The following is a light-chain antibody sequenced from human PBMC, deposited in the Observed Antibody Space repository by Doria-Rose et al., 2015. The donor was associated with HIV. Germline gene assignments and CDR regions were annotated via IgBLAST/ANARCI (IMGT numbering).Light chain of an antibody. CDR3: QQYYSYPPA. Sequence: RVTIACRASQDISNYLAWYQQKPGKAPKLLIYAASTLQSGVPSRFSGSGSGTDFTLTISYLQSEDFATYYCQQYYSYPPASGQGTKVEVK. CDR1: QDISNY. CDR2: AAS. J-gene: IGKJ1*01. V-gene: IGKV1-8*01.